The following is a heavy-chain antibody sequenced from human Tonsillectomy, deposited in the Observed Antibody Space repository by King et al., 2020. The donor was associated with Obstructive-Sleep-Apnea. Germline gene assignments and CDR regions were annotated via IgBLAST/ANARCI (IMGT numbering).Heavy chain of an antibody. V-gene: IGHV4-31*03. D-gene: IGHD3-10*01. CDR2: IYYSGST. CDR3: GGEWAGPGGGFDY. CDR1: GGSISSGGYY. J-gene: IGHJ4*02. Sequence: VQLQESGPGLVKPSQTLSLTCTVSGGSISSGGYYWTWIRQHPGKGLEWIGYIYYSGSTYYNPSLKSRVAISLDTSKNQFSLKLTSVTAADTAVYYCGGEWAGPGGGFDYGGQGTRVTVSS.